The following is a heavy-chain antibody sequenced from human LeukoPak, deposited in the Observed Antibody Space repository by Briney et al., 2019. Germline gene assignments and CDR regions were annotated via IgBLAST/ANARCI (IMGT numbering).Heavy chain of an antibody. CDR1: GYSISSGYY. D-gene: IGHD3-3*01. Sequence: SETLSLTCTVSGYSISSGYYWGWIRQPPGKGLEWIGSIYHSGSTYYNPSLKSRVTISVDTSKNQFSLKLSSVTAADTAVYYCARDSAHIHEVRFFGYWGQRTLVTVSS. CDR3: ARDSAHIHEVRFFGY. V-gene: IGHV4-38-2*02. J-gene: IGHJ4*02. CDR2: IYHSGST.